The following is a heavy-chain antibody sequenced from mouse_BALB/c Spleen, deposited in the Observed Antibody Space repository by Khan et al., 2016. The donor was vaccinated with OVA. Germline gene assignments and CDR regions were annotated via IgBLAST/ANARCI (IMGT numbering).Heavy chain of an antibody. J-gene: IGHJ3*01. V-gene: IGHV1-4*01. D-gene: IGHD2-14*01. CDR3: VRDGAYHRNDGWFAY. Sequence: QVQLKESGAELARPGASVKMSCKASGYTFTSYTIHWIKKRPGQGLEWIGYINPRNGYTNYNQKFKDKATLTTDKSSTTAYLQLSSLTYDDSAVYNCVRDGAYHRNDGWFAYWGQGTLVTVSA. CDR2: INPRNGYT. CDR1: GYTFTSYT.